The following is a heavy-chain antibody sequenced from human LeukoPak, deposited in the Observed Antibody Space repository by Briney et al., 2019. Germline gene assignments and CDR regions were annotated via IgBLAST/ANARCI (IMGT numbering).Heavy chain of an antibody. J-gene: IGHJ4*02. CDR1: GFTFGDSA. CDR3: SRGGGAAYD. CDR2: IRSKSYGVTA. Sequence: GGSLRLSCTASGFTFGDSAMSWFRQAPGKGLEWVAFIRSKSYGVTAEYAGSVRGGFTISRDDSKNVIYLQMDSPETEDTAVYYCSRGGGAAYDWGQGTRVTVSS. D-gene: IGHD6-13*01. V-gene: IGHV3-49*03.